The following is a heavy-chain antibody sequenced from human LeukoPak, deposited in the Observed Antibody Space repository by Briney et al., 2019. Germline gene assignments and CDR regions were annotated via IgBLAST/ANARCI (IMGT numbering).Heavy chain of an antibody. CDR1: GYTFTGYY. CDR2: INPNSGGT. J-gene: IGHJ4*02. CDR3: TRDTYSGSYSPLPY. Sequence: GASVKVSCKASGYTFTGYYMHWVRQAPGQGLEWMGWINPNSGGTNYAQKFRGRVTLTRDTSISTAYMELRSLTSDDTAVYYCTRDTYSGSYSPLPYWGQGTLVTVSS. V-gene: IGHV1-2*02. D-gene: IGHD1-26*01.